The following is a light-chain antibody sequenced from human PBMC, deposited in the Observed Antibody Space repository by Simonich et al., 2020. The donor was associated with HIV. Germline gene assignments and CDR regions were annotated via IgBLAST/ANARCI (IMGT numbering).Light chain of an antibody. CDR1: QSVSSSY. J-gene: IGKJ2*01. CDR2: GAS. CDR3: QQYYDTPYT. V-gene: IGKV3-20*01. Sequence: EIVLTQSPGTLSLSPGERATLSCRASQSVSSSYLAWYQQKPGQAPRLLIYGASSRATGIPDRFSGFGSGTDFTLTISSLQAEDVAVYYCQQYYDTPYTFGQGTKLEIK.